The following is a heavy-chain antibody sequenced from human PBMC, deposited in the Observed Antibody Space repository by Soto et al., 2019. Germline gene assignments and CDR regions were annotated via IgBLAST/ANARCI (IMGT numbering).Heavy chain of an antibody. Sequence: SSETLSLTCTVSGGSISSSSYYWGRIRRPPGKGLEWIGSIYYSGSTYYNPSLKSRVTISVGTSKNQFSLKLSSVTAADTAVYYCASFWATGVVVGPWGQGTLVTVSS. J-gene: IGHJ5*02. CDR2: IYYSGST. D-gene: IGHD2-21*01. CDR1: GGSISSSSYY. CDR3: ASFWATGVVVGP. V-gene: IGHV4-39*01.